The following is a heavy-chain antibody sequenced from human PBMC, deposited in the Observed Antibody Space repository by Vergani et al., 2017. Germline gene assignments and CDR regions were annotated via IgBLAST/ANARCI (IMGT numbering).Heavy chain of an antibody. CDR3: AAQGTGQDY. D-gene: IGHD1-1*01. J-gene: IGHJ4*02. CDR1: GFTFSSYA. V-gene: IGHV3-23*01. CDR2: ISGSGGST. Sequence: EVQLLESGGGLVQPGGSLRLSCAASGFTFSSYAMSWVRQAPGKGLEWVSAISGSGGSTYYAHSVKGRFTISRDNSNITLYLQMNSLRAEDTAVYYCAAQGTGQDYWGQGTLVTVSS.